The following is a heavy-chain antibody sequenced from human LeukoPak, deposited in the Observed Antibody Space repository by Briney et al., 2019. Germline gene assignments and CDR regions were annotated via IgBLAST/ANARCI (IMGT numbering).Heavy chain of an antibody. CDR2: INWNGGST. V-gene: IGHV3-20*04. D-gene: IGHD6-13*01. CDR1: GFTFDDYG. Sequence: RPGGSLRLSCAASGFTFDDYGMSWVRHAPGKGVEWVSGINWNGGSTVYADSVKGRFTISRDNAKNFLYLQMNSLRAEDTALYYCARPTIAAAGTGAFDIWGQGTMVTVSS. J-gene: IGHJ3*02. CDR3: ARPTIAAAGTGAFDI.